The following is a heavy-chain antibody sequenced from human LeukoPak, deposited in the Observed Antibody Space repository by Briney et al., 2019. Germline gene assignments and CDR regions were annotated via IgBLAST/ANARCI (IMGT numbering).Heavy chain of an antibody. CDR2: IYHNGST. D-gene: IGHD3-10*01. J-gene: IGHJ5*02. V-gene: IGHV4-4*02. Sequence: SGTLSLTCAVSAGSISSSNWWTWVRQPPGKGLEWIGEIYHNGSTNYNPSLKSRVTVSVDKSKNQFSLNLSSVTAADTAVYYCARDYYGSGSYPWFDPWGQGTLVTVSS. CDR3: ARDYYGSGSYPWFDP. CDR1: AGSISSSNW.